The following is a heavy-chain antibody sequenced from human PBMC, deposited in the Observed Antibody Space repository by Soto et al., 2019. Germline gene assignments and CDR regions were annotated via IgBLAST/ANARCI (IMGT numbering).Heavy chain of an antibody. V-gene: IGHV4-34*01. CDR2: INHSGST. Sequence: QVQLQQWGAGLLKPSETLSLTCAVYCGSFSGYYWSWIRQPPGKGLEWIGEINHSGSTNYNPSLXSXVXXSVDTSTNQFSLKLSSVTAADTAVYYCARTSRFDCWGQGTLVTVSS. CDR1: CGSFSGYY. J-gene: IGHJ4*02. CDR3: ARTSRFDC. D-gene: IGHD6-6*01.